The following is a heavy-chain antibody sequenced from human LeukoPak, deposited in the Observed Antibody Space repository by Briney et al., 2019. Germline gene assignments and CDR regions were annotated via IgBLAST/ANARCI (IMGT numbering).Heavy chain of an antibody. Sequence: SQTLSLTCTVSGGSISSGDYYWSWIRQPPGKGLEWIGYIYYSGCTYYNPSLKSRVTISVDTSKNQFSLKLSSVTAADTAVYYCARGDAGDYCFDYWGQGTLVTVSS. CDR2: IYYSGCT. J-gene: IGHJ4*02. CDR1: GGSISSGDYY. D-gene: IGHD4-17*01. V-gene: IGHV4-30-4*01. CDR3: ARGDAGDYCFDY.